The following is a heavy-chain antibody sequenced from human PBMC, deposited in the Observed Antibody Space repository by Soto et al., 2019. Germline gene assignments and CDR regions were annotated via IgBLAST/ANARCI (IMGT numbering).Heavy chain of an antibody. V-gene: IGHV4-30-4*01. CDR3: ARGWTTVTTFGY. J-gene: IGHJ4*02. CDR2: IYYSGST. D-gene: IGHD4-17*01. Sequence: QVQLQESGPGLVKPSQTLSLTCTVSGGSISSGDYYWSWIRQPPGKGLEWIGYIYYSGSTYYNPSLKSRVTLSVDTSKTQFSLTLSSVTAADTAVYYGARGWTTVTTFGYWGQGTLVTVSS. CDR1: GGSISSGDYY.